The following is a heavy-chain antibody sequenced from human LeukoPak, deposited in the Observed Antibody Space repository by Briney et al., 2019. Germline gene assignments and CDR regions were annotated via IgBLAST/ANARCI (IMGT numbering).Heavy chain of an antibody. Sequence: GRSLRLSCAAPEFTFSSYAMHWVRQAPGKGLEWVALVSYDGSDKYYADSVKGRFTISRDNSKNTLYLQMNSLRGEDTAVYYCAKAHLLDWLLPFDYWGQGTLVTASS. D-gene: IGHD3/OR15-3a*01. CDR2: VSYDGSDK. CDR1: EFTFSSYA. V-gene: IGHV3-30*18. CDR3: AKAHLLDWLLPFDY. J-gene: IGHJ4*02.